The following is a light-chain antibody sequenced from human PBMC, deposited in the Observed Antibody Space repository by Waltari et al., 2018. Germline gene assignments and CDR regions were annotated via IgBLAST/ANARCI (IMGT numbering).Light chain of an antibody. Sequence: QSALTQPASVSGSPGQSITISCTGTSSDVGSYNYFPWYQQHPGKAPKLMIYDFTYRPSGVSNRFSGSKSGNTASLTISGLQAEDEADYYCSSYITTNTLELFGGGTSLTVL. CDR2: DFT. CDR3: SSYITTNTLEL. CDR1: SSDVGSYNY. J-gene: IGLJ2*01. V-gene: IGLV2-14*03.